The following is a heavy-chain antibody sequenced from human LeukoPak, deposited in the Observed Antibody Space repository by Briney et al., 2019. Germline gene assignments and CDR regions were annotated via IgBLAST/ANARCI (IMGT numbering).Heavy chain of an antibody. J-gene: IGHJ3*02. CDR1: GFTFSSYE. D-gene: IGHD3-10*01. CDR2: ISSSGSTM. Sequence: PGGSLRLSCAASGFTFSSYEMNWVRQAPGKGLEWVSYISSSGSTMYYADSVKGRFTVSRDNAKNSLYLQMNSLRAEDTAVYYCARKSSGSTRDAFDIWGQGTMVTVSS. V-gene: IGHV3-48*03. CDR3: ARKSSGSTRDAFDI.